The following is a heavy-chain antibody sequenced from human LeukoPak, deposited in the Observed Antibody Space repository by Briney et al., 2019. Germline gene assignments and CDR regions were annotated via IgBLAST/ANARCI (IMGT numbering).Heavy chain of an antibody. V-gene: IGHV1-69*05. Sequence: ASVKVSCKASGGTFSSYAISWVRQAPGQGLEWMGGIIPIFGTANYAQKFQGGVTITTDESTSTAYMELSSLRSEDTAVYYCARTSLEWFGELWKAPPDMNFDYWGQGTLVTVSS. CDR1: GGTFSSYA. CDR2: IIPIFGTA. J-gene: IGHJ4*02. D-gene: IGHD3-10*01. CDR3: ARTSLEWFGELWKAPPDMNFDY.